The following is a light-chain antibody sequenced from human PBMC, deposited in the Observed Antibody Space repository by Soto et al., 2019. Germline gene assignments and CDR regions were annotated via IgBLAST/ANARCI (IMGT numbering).Light chain of an antibody. CDR1: QSISRS. CDR2: DAS. V-gene: IGKV1-5*01. Sequence: DIQMTQSPSTLSASVGDRVTITCRASQSISRSLAWYQQKSGKAPKLLIYDASSLESGVPSRFSGSGFGTEFSITISGLQSDDFATYYCQQYQSYFLTFGPGTTVDMK. J-gene: IGKJ3*01. CDR3: QQYQSYFLT.